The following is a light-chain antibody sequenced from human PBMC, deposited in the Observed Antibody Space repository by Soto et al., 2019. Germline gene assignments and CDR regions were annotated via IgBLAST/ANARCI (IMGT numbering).Light chain of an antibody. V-gene: IGKV1-9*01. CDR3: QQLNSDSYPIT. Sequence: IQLTQSPSSLSASIGDRVTITCRASQGITSFLAWYQQKPGKAPKLLIYAASTLQSGIPSRFSGSGSGTDCTLTISRLQPEDFATYYCQQLNSDSYPITFGQGTRLEIK. J-gene: IGKJ5*01. CDR2: AAS. CDR1: QGITSF.